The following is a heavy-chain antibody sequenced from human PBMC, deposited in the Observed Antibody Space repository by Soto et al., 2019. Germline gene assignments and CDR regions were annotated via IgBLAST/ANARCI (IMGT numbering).Heavy chain of an antibody. CDR1: GDSISNLDYF. J-gene: IGHJ5*01. V-gene: IGHV4-30-4*01. D-gene: IGHD7-27*01. Sequence: QVQLLESGPGLVKPSQTLSLTCSVSGDSISNLDYFWAWIRQPPGQALEYIGYIYKSATTYYNPSFESRVAISVDTSKSQSSLNVTSVTAADTAVYFCARGRYCLTGRCFPNWFDSWGQGALVNVSS. CDR2: IYKSATT. CDR3: ARGRYCLTGRCFPNWFDS.